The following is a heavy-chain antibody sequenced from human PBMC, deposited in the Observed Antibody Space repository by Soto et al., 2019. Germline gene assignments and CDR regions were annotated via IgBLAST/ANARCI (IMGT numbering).Heavy chain of an antibody. CDR3: ARHYFDSGGGFDY. Sequence: EVQLVESGGGLIQPGGSLRLSCAASGFIVSSNYMSWVRQAPGKGLEWVSVIYRDGSTYYADSVKGRFTISRDNSKNTLYLQMNSLRAEDTAVYYCARHYFDSGGGFDYWGQGTLVTVSS. J-gene: IGHJ4*02. CDR2: IYRDGST. CDR1: GFIVSSNY. V-gene: IGHV3-53*01. D-gene: IGHD3-22*01.